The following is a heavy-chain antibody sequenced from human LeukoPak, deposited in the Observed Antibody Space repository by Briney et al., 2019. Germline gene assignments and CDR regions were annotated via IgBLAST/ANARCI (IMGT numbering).Heavy chain of an antibody. Sequence: PGGSLRLSCAASGFTVSSNYMNWVRQAPGKGLEWVSVVYSGGSTYYADSVKGRFTISRDNAKNSLYLQMNSLRVEDTAVYYCARDVSAHFDYWGQGTLVTVSS. V-gene: IGHV3-53*01. D-gene: IGHD6-6*01. J-gene: IGHJ4*02. CDR1: GFTVSSNY. CDR3: ARDVSAHFDY. CDR2: VYSGGST.